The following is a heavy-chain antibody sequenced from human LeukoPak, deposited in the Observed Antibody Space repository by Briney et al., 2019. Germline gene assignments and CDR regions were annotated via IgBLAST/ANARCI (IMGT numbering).Heavy chain of an antibody. CDR1: VYTLTIYG. V-gene: IGHV1-18*01. CDR2: ISAYNGNT. J-gene: IGHJ3*02. CDR3: ARPIYDSSGPVAFDI. Sequence: GASVNVSSTPSVYTLTIYGIRWVRQAPGQGVERMGWISAYNGNTNYAQKLQGRVTMTTYTSTITPYMELRSLRSDDAAVYYCARPIYDSSGPVAFDIWGQGTMVTVSS. D-gene: IGHD3-22*01.